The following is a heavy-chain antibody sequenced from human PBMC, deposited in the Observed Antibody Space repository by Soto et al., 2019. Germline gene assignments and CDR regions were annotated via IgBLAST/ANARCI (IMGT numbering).Heavy chain of an antibody. J-gene: IGHJ4*02. V-gene: IGHV4-59*01. CDR2: IFYNGRT. CDR1: GGSMTSNY. CDR3: ARDSYGDYGPLFDY. D-gene: IGHD4-17*01. Sequence: SETLSLTCTVSGGSMTSNYWSWVRQPPGKGLEWIGYIFYNGRTNYNSSLESRVTISADKSKHQFSLNLNSVTAADTAVYYCARDSYGDYGPLFDYWGQGALVTVSS.